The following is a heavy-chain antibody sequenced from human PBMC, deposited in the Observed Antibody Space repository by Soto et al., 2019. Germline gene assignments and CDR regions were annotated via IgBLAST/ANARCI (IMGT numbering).Heavy chain of an antibody. CDR1: GFTFSSYD. J-gene: IGHJ6*02. CDR2: IGTAGDT. Sequence: EVQLVESGGGLVQPGGSLRLSCAASGFTFSSYDMHWVRQATGKGLEWVSAIGTAGDTYYPGSVKGRFTIYRENAKNSLYLQMNSLRAGDTPVYYCARDKWLRSNKVYYYYYGMDVWGQGTTVTVSS. V-gene: IGHV3-13*01. D-gene: IGHD5-12*01. CDR3: ARDKWLRSNKVYYYYYGMDV.